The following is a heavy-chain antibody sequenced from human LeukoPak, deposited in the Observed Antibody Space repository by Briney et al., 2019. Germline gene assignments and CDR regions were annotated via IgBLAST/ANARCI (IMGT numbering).Heavy chain of an antibody. Sequence: PGRSLRLSCAASGFTFSSYAMHWVRQAPGKGLEWVAVISYDGSNKYYADSVKGRFTISRDNSKNTLYLQMNSLRAEDTAVYYCARGRDGYKLPTDYWGQGTLVTVSS. CDR3: ARGRDGYKLPTDY. D-gene: IGHD5-24*01. J-gene: IGHJ4*02. V-gene: IGHV3-30-3*01. CDR1: GFTFSSYA. CDR2: ISYDGSNK.